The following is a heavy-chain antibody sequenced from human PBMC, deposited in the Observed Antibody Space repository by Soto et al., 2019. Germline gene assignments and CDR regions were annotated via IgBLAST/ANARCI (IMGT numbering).Heavy chain of an antibody. Sequence: EVQLVESGGALVQPGGSLRLSCSASGFTFNTYEMSWVRQAPGKGLEWISYISSGTTYFYYADSVKGRFSISRDNAKHSLFLQMNSLRVEDTAVYYCARGDGTGLHSSGWSPRFWGQGTLVTVSS. CDR2: ISSGTTYF. CDR1: GFTFNTYE. V-gene: IGHV3-48*03. CDR3: ARGDGTGLHSSGWSPRF. D-gene: IGHD6-13*01. J-gene: IGHJ4*02.